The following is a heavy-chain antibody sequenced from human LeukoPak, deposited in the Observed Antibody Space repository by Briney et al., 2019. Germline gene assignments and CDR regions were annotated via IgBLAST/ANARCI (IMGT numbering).Heavy chain of an antibody. V-gene: IGHV3-53*04. CDR3: ARGGTPGFSTGRIDY. J-gene: IGHJ4*02. CDR1: GFNASSNY. D-gene: IGHD6-19*01. Sequence: PGGSLRLSCAASGFNASSNYMSWVRQAPGKGLEWVSVLYGAGSTYYADSVKGRFTISRHDSQNTLFLQMNSLRAEDTAVYYCARGGTPGFSTGRIDYWGQGTLVTVSS. CDR2: LYGAGST.